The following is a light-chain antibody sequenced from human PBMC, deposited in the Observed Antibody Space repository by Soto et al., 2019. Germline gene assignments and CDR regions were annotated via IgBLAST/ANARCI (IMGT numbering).Light chain of an antibody. CDR2: DVS. CDR1: SSDVGGYNY. V-gene: IGLV2-14*01. J-gene: IGLJ1*01. CDR3: SSYTSTNTLYV. Sequence: QSVLTQPASVFGSPGQSITISCTGTSSDVGGYNYVSWYQQHPGKAPKVMIYDVSNRPSGVSNRFSGSKSGNTASLTISGLQAEDEADYYCSSYTSTNTLYVFGSGTKLTVL.